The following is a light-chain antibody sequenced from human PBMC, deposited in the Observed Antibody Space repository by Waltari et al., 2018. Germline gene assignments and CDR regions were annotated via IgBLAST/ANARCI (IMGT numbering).Light chain of an antibody. CDR2: GNS. V-gene: IGLV1-40*01. Sequence: QSGLTQPPSVSGAPGPRVTISCTGSSSTIGARYDVHPYQLLPGTAPKLLIYGNSNRPSGVPDRFSGSKSGTSASLAITGLQAEDEAGYYCQSYDSSLSGSVFGGGTKLTVL. CDR3: QSYDSSLSGSV. J-gene: IGLJ2*01. CDR1: SSTIGARYD.